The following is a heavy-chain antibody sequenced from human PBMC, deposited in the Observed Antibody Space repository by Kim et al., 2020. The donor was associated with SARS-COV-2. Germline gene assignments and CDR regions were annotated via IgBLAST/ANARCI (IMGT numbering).Heavy chain of an antibody. V-gene: IGHV5-10-1*01. Sequence: NYSTSFQGHVTISADKSISTAYLQWSSLKASDTAMYYCARYGIAAATFDYWGQGTLVTVSS. CDR3: ARYGIAAATFDY. J-gene: IGHJ4*02. D-gene: IGHD6-13*01.